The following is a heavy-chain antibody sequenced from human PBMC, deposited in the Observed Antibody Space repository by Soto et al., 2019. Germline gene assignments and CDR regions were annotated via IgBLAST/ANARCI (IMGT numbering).Heavy chain of an antibody. CDR2: ISGSGGST. D-gene: IGHD3-3*01. V-gene: IGHV3-23*01. CDR3: AKVPVLYDFWSADDYYYMDV. CDR1: GFTFSSYA. J-gene: IGHJ6*03. Sequence: GGSLRLSCAASGFTFSSYAMSWVRQAPGKGLEWVSAISGSGGSTYYADSVKGRFTISRDNSKNTLYLQMNSLRAEDTAVYYCAKVPVLYDFWSADDYYYMDVWGKGTTVTV.